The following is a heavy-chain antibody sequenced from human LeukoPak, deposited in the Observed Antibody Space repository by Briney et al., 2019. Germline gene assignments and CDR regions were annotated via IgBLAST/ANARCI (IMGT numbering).Heavy chain of an antibody. Sequence: ASVKVSCKASGYTFTSYDINWVRQAPGQGLEWMGWINPNSGGTNYAQKFQGRVTMTRDTSISTAYMELSRLRSDDTAVYYCARDRGSEYCSSTSCYHYYYYMDVWAKGTTVTVSS. D-gene: IGHD2-2*01. CDR3: ARDRGSEYCSSTSCYHYYYYMDV. V-gene: IGHV1-2*02. J-gene: IGHJ6*03. CDR1: GYTFTSYD. CDR2: INPNSGGT.